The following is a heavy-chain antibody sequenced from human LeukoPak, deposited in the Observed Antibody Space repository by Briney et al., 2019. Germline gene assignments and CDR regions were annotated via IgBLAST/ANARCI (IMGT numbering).Heavy chain of an antibody. CDR1: GFTFDDYA. J-gene: IGHJ5*02. V-gene: IGHV3-9*01. CDR3: AKDRQAEVRATWGRSNWFDP. D-gene: IGHD3-10*01. Sequence: GGSLRLSCAASGFTFDDYAMHWVRQAPGKGLEWVSGISWNSGSIGYADSVKGRFTISRDNAKNSLYLQMNSLRAEDTALYYCAKDRQAEVRATWGRSNWFDPWGQGTLVTVSS. CDR2: ISWNSGSI.